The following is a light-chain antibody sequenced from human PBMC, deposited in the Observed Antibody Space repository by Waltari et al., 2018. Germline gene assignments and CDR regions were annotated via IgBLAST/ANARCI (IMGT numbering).Light chain of an antibody. CDR3: CSYAGSNNLV. V-gene: IGLV2-8*01. CDR1: RTDVGGYDF. Sequence: QSALTQPPSASGSPGQSVTISCTGTRTDVGGYDFVSWYQQHPGKAPKLMLYEVTERPSGVPDRFSGSKSGNTASLTVSGLQADDEADYYCCSYAGSNNLVFGGGTKLTVL. J-gene: IGLJ3*02. CDR2: EVT.